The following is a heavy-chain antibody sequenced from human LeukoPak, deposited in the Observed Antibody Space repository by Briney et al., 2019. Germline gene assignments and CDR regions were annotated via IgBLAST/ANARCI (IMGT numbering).Heavy chain of an antibody. D-gene: IGHD5-18*01. J-gene: IGHJ4*02. Sequence: SGGSLRLSCAASGFTFSSYTINWVRQAPGKGLEWVSATSGSGASTYYADSVKGRFTISRDNSKNTLYLQMNSLRAEDTAVYYCAKAQNRGYSYGYPYFEYWGQGTLVTVSS. CDR1: GFTFSSYT. CDR3: AKAQNRGYSYGYPYFEY. V-gene: IGHV3-23*01. CDR2: TSGSGAST.